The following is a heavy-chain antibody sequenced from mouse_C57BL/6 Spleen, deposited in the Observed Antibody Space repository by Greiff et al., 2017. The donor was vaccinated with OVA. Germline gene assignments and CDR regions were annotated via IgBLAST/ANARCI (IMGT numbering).Heavy chain of an antibody. CDR2: FYPGSGSI. Sequence: QVQLQQSGAELVKPGASVKLSCKASGYTFTEYTIHWVKQRSGQGLEWIGWFYPGSGSIKYNEKFKDKATLTADKSSSTVYMELSRLTSEDSAVYFCARHEDYDYGSSGYWYFDVWGTGTTVTVSS. D-gene: IGHD1-1*01. V-gene: IGHV1-62-2*01. J-gene: IGHJ1*03. CDR3: ARHEDYDYGSSGYWYFDV. CDR1: GYTFTEYT.